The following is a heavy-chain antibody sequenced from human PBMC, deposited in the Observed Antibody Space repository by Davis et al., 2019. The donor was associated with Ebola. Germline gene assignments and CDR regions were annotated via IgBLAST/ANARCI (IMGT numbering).Heavy chain of an antibody. CDR1: GYTFTSYW. Sequence: PGGSLRLSCKGSGYTFTSYWIAWVRQVPGKGLEWMGSIYPGDSETRYNPSLQGQVTISADKSISTAYLQWSSLKASDTAMYYCARQGTLKGGMDVWGQGTTVTVSS. D-gene: IGHD3-10*01. CDR2: IYPGDSET. J-gene: IGHJ6*02. V-gene: IGHV5-51*01. CDR3: ARQGTLKGGMDV.